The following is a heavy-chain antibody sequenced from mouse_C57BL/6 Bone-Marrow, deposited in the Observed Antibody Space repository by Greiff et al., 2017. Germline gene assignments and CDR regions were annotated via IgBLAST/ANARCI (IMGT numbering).Heavy chain of an antibody. CDR2: IYPGSGST. CDR1: GYTFTSYW. D-gene: IGHD2-4*01. J-gene: IGHJ4*01. CDR3: AGGYDYDDSMDY. V-gene: IGHV1-55*01. Sequence: QVQLQQPGAELVKPGASVKMSCKASGYTFTSYWITWVKQRPGQGLEWIGDIYPGSGSTNTNETFKSKATLTVDTSSSTAYMQLSSLTSEDSAVYYCAGGYDYDDSMDYWGPRTSVTVSS.